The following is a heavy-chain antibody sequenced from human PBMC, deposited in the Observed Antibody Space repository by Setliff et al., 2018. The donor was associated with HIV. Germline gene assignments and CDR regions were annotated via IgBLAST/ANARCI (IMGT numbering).Heavy chain of an antibody. Sequence: PGGSLRLSCAASGFTFDDYGMTWVRQAPGKGLEWVSGINWNGGGTGYADSVKGRFTISRDNAKNSLYLQMNSLRAEDTAVYYCASEAGASSGWFGYWGQGTLVTVSS. D-gene: IGHD6-19*01. CDR3: ASEAGASSGWFGY. CDR2: INWNGGGT. V-gene: IGHV3-20*04. CDR1: GFTFDDYG. J-gene: IGHJ5*01.